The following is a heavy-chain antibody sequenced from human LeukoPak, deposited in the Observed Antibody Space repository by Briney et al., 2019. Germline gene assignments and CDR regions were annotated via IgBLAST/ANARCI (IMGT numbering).Heavy chain of an antibody. D-gene: IGHD3-10*01. CDR2: IY. V-gene: IGHV5-51*01. CDR1: GYSFTSYW. CDR3: ARQGGFGEFDP. Sequence: GESLKISCKGSGYSFTSYWIGWVRQMPGKGLEWMGIIYSPSFQGQVTISADKSISTAYLQWSSLKASDTAMYYCARQGGFGEFDPWGQGTLVTVSS. J-gene: IGHJ5*02.